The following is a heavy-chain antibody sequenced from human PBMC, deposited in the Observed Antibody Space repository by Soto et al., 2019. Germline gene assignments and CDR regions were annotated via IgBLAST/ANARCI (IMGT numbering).Heavy chain of an antibody. V-gene: IGHV1-18*01. CDR1: GNTFTTYG. CDR2: ISAYNGNT. D-gene: IGHD1-26*01. J-gene: IGHJ4*02. Sequence: QVQLVQSGAEVKKPGPSVKVPSKAPGNTFTTYGITWVRQAPGQGLEWMGWISAYNGNTKYAQKLKGRVTTTTDTSTSTAYMELRSLRSDDTAVYYCARDLGGSYYAPVDYWGQGTLVTVSS. CDR3: ARDLGGSYYAPVDY.